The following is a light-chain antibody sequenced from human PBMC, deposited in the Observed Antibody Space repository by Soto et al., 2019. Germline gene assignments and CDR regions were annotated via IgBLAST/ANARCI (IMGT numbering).Light chain of an antibody. V-gene: IGKV3-15*01. CDR1: QSVSSK. Sequence: EIGMTQSPATLSASPGERATLSCRASQSVSSKLAWYQQKPGQPPRLLIFGASTRATGIPARFSGSGSGTEFTLTISSLQSEDFAVYSCQQYNIWPYTFGQGPKLEIK. CDR2: GAS. J-gene: IGKJ2*01. CDR3: QQYNIWPYT.